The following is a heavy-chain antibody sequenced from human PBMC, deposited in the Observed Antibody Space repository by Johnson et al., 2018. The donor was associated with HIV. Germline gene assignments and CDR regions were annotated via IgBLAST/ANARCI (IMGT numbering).Heavy chain of an antibody. D-gene: IGHD1-26*01. CDR1: GFTFTSHG. CDR2: ISYAGSNK. J-gene: IGHJ3*02. Sequence: QVQLVESGGGVVQPGRSLRLSCAVSGFTFTSHGMHWVRQAPGKGLEWVAVISYAGSNKYYADSVKGRFTISSDNSKNTLYLQMNSLRAEDTAVYYCARGEGGTYLPDAFDIWGQGTMVTVSS. CDR3: ARGEGGTYLPDAFDI. V-gene: IGHV3-30*03.